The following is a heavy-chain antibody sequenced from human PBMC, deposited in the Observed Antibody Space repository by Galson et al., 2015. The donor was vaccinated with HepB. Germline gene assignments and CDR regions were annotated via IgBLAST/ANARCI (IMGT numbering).Heavy chain of an antibody. CDR1: GFNVMTSY. Sequence: SLRLSCAASGFNVMTSYMNWVRQAPGKGLEWVSVFYSGGSTYYADSVKGRFTISRDTSKNTVSLQMNSLRAEDTAVYYCARGQGNWEPFDSWGPGTLVTVSS. J-gene: IGHJ4*02. CDR2: FYSGGST. V-gene: IGHV3-66*01. CDR3: ARGQGNWEPFDS. D-gene: IGHD1-26*01.